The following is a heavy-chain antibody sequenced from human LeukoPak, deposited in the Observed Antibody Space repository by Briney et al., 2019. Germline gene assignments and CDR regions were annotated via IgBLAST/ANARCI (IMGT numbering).Heavy chain of an antibody. CDR1: GGSFSGYY. Sequence: SETLSLTCAVYGGSFSGYYWSWIRQPPGKGLEWIGEINHSGSTNYNPSLKSRVTISVDTSKNQFSLKLSSVTAADTAVYYCARAGYSSGWGYYYYYYMDVWGKGTTVTISS. D-gene: IGHD6-19*01. CDR3: ARAGYSSGWGYYYYYYMDV. CDR2: INHSGST. J-gene: IGHJ6*03. V-gene: IGHV4-34*01.